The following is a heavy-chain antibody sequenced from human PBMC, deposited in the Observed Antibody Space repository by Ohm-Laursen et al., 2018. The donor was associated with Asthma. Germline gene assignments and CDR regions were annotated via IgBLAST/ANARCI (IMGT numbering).Heavy chain of an antibody. CDR3: ARKKTARGGMDV. J-gene: IGHJ6*02. D-gene: IGHD6-6*01. CDR1: GFTFSGSG. CDR2: IYYDGSKK. V-gene: IGHV3-33*01. Sequence: SLRLSCAAPGFTFSGSGMHWVRQAPGKGLEWVALIYYDGSKKNHEDSVKGRFTISRDNSKNTMYLQLNSLRAEDTAVYYCARKKTARGGMDVWGQGTTVTVSS.